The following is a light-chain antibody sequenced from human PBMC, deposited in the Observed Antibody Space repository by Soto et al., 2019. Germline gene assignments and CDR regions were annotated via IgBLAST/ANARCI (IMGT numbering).Light chain of an antibody. CDR2: AAS. CDR1: QGITCY. CDR3: QQTYSTPLT. J-gene: IGKJ4*01. Sequence: IQLTQSPSSLSASVGDRVTITSRASQGITCYLAWYQQKPGKAPKLLIYAASSLQSGVPSRFSGSGSGTDFTLTINILQPEDFATYYCQQTYSTPLTFGGGTKVDIK. V-gene: IGKV1-39*01.